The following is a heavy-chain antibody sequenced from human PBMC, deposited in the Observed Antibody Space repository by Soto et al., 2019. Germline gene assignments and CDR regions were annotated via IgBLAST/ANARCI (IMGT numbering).Heavy chain of an antibody. Sequence: GGSLRLSCAASGFTFSSYGMHWVRQAPGKGLEWVAVIWYDGSNKYYADSVKGRFTISRDNSKNTLYLQMNSLRAEDTAVYYCASGGGLRYFDWLPHWGQGTLVTVSS. V-gene: IGHV3-33*01. CDR2: IWYDGSNK. J-gene: IGHJ5*02. CDR1: GFTFSSYG. D-gene: IGHD3-9*01. CDR3: ASGGGLRYFDWLPH.